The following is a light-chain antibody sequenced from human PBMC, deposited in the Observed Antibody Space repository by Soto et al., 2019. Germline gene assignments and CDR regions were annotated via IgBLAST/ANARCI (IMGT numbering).Light chain of an antibody. Sequence: DIQMTQSPSTLSGSVGDRVTITCRASQTISSWLAWYQQKPGKAPKLLIYDASSLESGVPPRFSGSGSGTEFTLTISSLQPDDFATYYCQQYNSYSTFGQGTKVDIK. CDR2: DAS. CDR3: QQYNSYST. V-gene: IGKV1-5*01. J-gene: IGKJ1*01. CDR1: QTISSW.